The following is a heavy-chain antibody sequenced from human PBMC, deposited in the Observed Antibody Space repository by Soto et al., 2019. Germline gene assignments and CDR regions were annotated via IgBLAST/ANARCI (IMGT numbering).Heavy chain of an antibody. Sequence: PGGSLRLSCAASGFTFSSYSMNWVRQAPGKGLEWVSNISSGGSSIYYADSVKGRFTISRDSSKNTLYLQMNSLRPEDTAVYYCAKEGALGLYYFDYRGQGSLVTVSS. D-gene: IGHD3-10*01. CDR1: GFTFSSYS. J-gene: IGHJ4*02. CDR2: ISSGGSSI. V-gene: IGHV3-48*01. CDR3: AKEGALGLYYFDY.